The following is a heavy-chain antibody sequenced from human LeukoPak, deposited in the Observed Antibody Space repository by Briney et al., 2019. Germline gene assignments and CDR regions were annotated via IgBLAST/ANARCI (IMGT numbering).Heavy chain of an antibody. Sequence: WIRQPPGKGLEWIGSIYYSGSTYYNPSLKSRVTISVDTSKNQFSLKLSSVTAADTAVYYCARDLGSSPHFDYWGQGTLVTVSS. D-gene: IGHD6-6*01. CDR2: IYYSGST. J-gene: IGHJ4*02. CDR3: ARDLGSSPHFDY. V-gene: IGHV4-39*07.